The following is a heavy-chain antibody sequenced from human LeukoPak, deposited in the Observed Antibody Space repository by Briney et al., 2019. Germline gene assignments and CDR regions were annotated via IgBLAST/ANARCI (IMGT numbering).Heavy chain of an antibody. CDR1: GFTYSSYW. D-gene: IGHD5-18*01. V-gene: IGHV3-7*01. J-gene: IGHJ4*02. CDR3: ARLRVGYGNYFDY. CDR2: IKQDGSEK. Sequence: GGSLRLSCAASGFTYSSYWMSWVRQAPGKGLEWVANIKQDGSEKYYVDSVKGRFTISRDNAKNSLYLQMNSLRAEDTAVYYCARLRVGYGNYFDYWGQGTLVTVSS.